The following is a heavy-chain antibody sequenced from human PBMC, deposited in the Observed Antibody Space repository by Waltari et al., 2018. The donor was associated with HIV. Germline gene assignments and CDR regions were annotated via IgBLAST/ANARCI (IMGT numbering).Heavy chain of an antibody. CDR1: CYTFTSSG. Sequence: QVQLVQSGAEVKKPGASVKVSCQASCYTFTSSGITWGRQAPGQGLEWMGWISAYNGNTNYAQKLQGRVTMTTDTSTSTAYMELRSLRSDDTAVYYCARTRVVVVAAAPFDFDYWGQGTLVTVSS. CDR2: ISAYNGNT. V-gene: IGHV1-18*01. D-gene: IGHD2-15*01. CDR3: ARTRVVVVAAAPFDFDY. J-gene: IGHJ4*02.